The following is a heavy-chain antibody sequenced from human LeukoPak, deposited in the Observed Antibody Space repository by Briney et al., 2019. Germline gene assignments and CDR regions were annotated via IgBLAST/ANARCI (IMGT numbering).Heavy chain of an antibody. CDR3: ARKMLGGFDY. D-gene: IGHD3-10*02. Sequence: SETLSLTCTVSVGSISSANYYWSWIRQHPGKGLEWIGYIYCTGSTYYNPSLKSRATISVDTSNNQFSLKLSSVTSADTGVYYCARKMLGGFDYWGQGTLVTVSS. CDR1: VGSISSANYY. V-gene: IGHV4-31*03. CDR2: IYCTGST. J-gene: IGHJ4*02.